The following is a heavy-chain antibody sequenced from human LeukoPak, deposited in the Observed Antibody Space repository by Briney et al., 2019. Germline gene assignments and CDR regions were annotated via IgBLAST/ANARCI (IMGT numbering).Heavy chain of an antibody. Sequence: SETLSLTCTVSGGSISSYYWSWIRQPPGKGLEWIGYIYYSGSTNYNRSLKSRVTISIDTSKNQFSLKLSSVTAADTAVYYCARDAMRSDSSPPDYWGQGTLVPVSS. CDR1: GGSISSYY. CDR2: IYYSGST. CDR3: ARDAMRSDSSPPDY. V-gene: IGHV4-59*01. D-gene: IGHD6-13*01. J-gene: IGHJ4*02.